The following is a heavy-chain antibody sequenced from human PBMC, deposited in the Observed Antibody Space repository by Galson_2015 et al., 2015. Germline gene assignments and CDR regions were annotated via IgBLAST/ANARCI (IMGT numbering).Heavy chain of an antibody. J-gene: IGHJ4*02. V-gene: IGHV1-69*13. CDR2: ILPIYGTP. D-gene: IGHD2-15*01. Sequence: SVKVSCKASGGTFSIFAISWVRQAPGQRLEWMGDILPIYGTPNYAQKFQGRVTITADESTSTAYMELSCLTSEDTAVFYCATSNADVYCSGASCYLDSWGQGTLGTLSS. CDR3: ATSNADVYCSGASCYLDS. CDR1: GGTFSIFA.